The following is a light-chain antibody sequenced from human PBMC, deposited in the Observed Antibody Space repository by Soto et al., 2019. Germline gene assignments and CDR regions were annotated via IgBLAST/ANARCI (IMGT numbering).Light chain of an antibody. CDR3: PSYDSRLDVV. CDR2: GNS. CDR1: SSNIGAGYD. J-gene: IGLJ2*01. Sequence: QSVLTQPPSVSGAPGQRVTISCTGSSSNIGAGYDVPWYQQLPGTAPKLLIYGNSNRPSGVPDRFSGSKSGTSASLAITGLQAEDEADYYCPSYDSRLDVVFGGGTKLTVL. V-gene: IGLV1-40*01.